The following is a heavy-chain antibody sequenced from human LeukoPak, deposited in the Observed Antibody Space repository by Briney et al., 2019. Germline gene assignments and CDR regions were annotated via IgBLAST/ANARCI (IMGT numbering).Heavy chain of an antibody. CDR3: AKGRGQTYYYYGMDV. J-gene: IGHJ6*02. CDR2: ISWNGGII. CDR1: GFTFDDYA. D-gene: IGHD3-10*01. Sequence: LAGGSLRLSCAASGFTFDDYAMHWVRQVPGKGLEWVAGISWNGGIIGSADSVKGRFTISRDNAKHSLYLQMSSLRDEDTAVYYCAKGRGQTYYYYGMDVWGQGTTVTVSS. V-gene: IGHV3-9*01.